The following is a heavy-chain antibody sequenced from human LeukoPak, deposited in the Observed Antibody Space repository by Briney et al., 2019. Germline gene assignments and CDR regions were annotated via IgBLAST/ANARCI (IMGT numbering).Heavy chain of an antibody. Sequence: PAGSLRLSCAASGFIFNNYGLIWVRQAPGKGPQWVSAISNDGGGTTYADFVKGRFTISRDNSKNTLFLHMNSLRAEDTALYYCAKGGSGYFADLWGQGTLVTVSS. CDR1: GFIFNNYG. J-gene: IGHJ5*02. D-gene: IGHD3-22*01. CDR2: ISNDGGGT. CDR3: AKGGSGYFADL. V-gene: IGHV3-23*01.